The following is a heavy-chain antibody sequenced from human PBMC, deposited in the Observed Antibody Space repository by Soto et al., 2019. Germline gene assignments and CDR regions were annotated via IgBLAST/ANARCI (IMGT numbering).Heavy chain of an antibody. CDR3: ARVPWQWLGGYAVYI. J-gene: IGHJ3*02. CDR2: IYYSGST. V-gene: IGHV4-59*01. Sequence: QVQLQESGPGLVKPSETLSLTCTVSGGSINSYYWSWIRQPPGKGLEWLGYIYYSGSTNYNPSLKSRATISVDTSKNQFTLKLSSGTAADTAVYYCARVPWQWLGGYAVYIWGHVTMVTVSS. D-gene: IGHD6-19*01. CDR1: GGSINSYY.